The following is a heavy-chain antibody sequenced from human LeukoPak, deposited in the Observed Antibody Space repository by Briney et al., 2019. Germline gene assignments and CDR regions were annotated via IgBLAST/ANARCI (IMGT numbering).Heavy chain of an antibody. D-gene: IGHD2-2*01. Sequence: PGGSLRLSCAASGFTFSNYWMGWVRQAPGKGLEWVANIKQDGSEKYYVDSVKGRFTISRDNAKNSLYLQMNSLRAEDTAVYYCARGVLRSSTSWAYNWFDPWGPGTLVTVSS. CDR2: IKQDGSEK. CDR1: GFTFSNYW. V-gene: IGHV3-7*01. J-gene: IGHJ5*02. CDR3: ARGVLRSSTSWAYNWFDP.